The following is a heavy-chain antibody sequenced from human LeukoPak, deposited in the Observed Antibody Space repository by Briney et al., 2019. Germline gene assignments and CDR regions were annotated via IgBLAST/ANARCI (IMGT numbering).Heavy chain of an antibody. Sequence: GASVKVSCKASGGTFSSYAISWVRQAPGQGLEWMGRITPIFGIANYAQKFQGRVTITADKSTSTAYMELSSLRSEDTAVYYCARDRYSYGSATPFDYWGQGTLVTVSS. CDR3: ARDRYSYGSATPFDY. J-gene: IGHJ4*02. CDR1: GGTFSSYA. V-gene: IGHV1-69*04. D-gene: IGHD5-18*01. CDR2: ITPIFGIA.